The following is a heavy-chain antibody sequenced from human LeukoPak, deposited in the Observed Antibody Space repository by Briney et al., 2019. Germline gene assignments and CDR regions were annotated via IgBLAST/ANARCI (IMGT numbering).Heavy chain of an antibody. CDR3: ARARTYCSSTSCSNWFDP. CDR1: GFTLSSYD. V-gene: IGHV3-13*01. CDR2: IGTAGDT. J-gene: IGHJ5*02. D-gene: IGHD2-2*01. Sequence: TGGSLRLSCAASGFTLSSYDMHWVRQATGKGLEWVSAIGTAGDTYYPGSVKGRFTISRENAKNSLYLQMNSLRAGDTAVYYCARARTYCSSTSCSNWFDPWGQGTLVTVSS.